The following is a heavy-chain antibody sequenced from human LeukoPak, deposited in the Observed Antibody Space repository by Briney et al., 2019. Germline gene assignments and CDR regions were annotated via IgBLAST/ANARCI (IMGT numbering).Heavy chain of an antibody. CDR3: ASSEQQLVDYYFDY. CDR2: VIPIFGTA. J-gene: IGHJ4*02. D-gene: IGHD6-13*01. Sequence: ASVKVSCKASGYTFTSYDINWVRQAPGQGLEWMGGVIPIFGTANYAQKFQGRVTITADESTSTAYMELSSLRSEDTAVYYCASSEQQLVDYYFDYWGQGTLVTVSS. CDR1: GYTFTSYD. V-gene: IGHV1-69*13.